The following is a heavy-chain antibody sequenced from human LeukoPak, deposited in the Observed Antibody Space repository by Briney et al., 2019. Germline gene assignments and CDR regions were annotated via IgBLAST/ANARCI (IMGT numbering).Heavy chain of an antibody. J-gene: IGHJ6*02. CDR3: ARGGGLDV. D-gene: IGHD3-16*01. Sequence: GGSLRLSCAASVFTFSSYWMNWARQAPWKGLEWVASINHNGNVNYYVDSVKGRFTISRDNAKNSLYLQMSNLRAEDTAVYFCARGGGLDVWGQGATVTVSS. CDR2: INHNGNVN. V-gene: IGHV3-7*03. CDR1: VFTFSSYW.